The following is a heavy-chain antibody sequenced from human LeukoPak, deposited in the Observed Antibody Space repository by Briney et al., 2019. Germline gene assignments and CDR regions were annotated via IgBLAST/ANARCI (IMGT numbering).Heavy chain of an antibody. CDR2: IYYSGTT. CDR1: GGSISSLTYY. D-gene: IGHD6-19*01. J-gene: IGHJ4*02. Sequence: SSETLSLTCTVSGGSISSLTYYWGWIRQPPGKGLEWIASIYYSGTTYYSPSLKSRVTISVNRSNNQFSLRPSSVTAADTAVYFCAGYSSGWSSGGGYWGQGTLVTVSS. CDR3: AGYSSGWSSGGGY. V-gene: IGHV4-39*01.